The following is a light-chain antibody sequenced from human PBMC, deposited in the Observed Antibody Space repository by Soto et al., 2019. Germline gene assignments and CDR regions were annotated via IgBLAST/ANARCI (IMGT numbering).Light chain of an antibody. CDR1: QSVSSN. CDR3: EQYNNWPPWT. CDR2: GAS. Sequence: EIVMTQSPATLSVSTGERATLSCRASQSVSSNLACYQQKPGQAPRLLIYGASTRDTGIPARFSGSGSGTEFTLTISSLQSEDFAVYYCEQYNNWPPWTFGQGTKVEI. V-gene: IGKV3-15*01. J-gene: IGKJ1*01.